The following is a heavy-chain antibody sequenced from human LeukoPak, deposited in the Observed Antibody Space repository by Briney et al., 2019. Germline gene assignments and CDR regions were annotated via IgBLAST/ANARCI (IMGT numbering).Heavy chain of an antibody. D-gene: IGHD6-19*01. J-gene: IGHJ4*02. CDR3: ARDRGILVTGNLDS. Sequence: GGSLRLSCAASGFTFSSYGMHWVRQAPGKGLEWVAVIWYDGNKKYYADSVKGRFTISRDNFKNTLDLQVNGLRAEDTALYYCARDRGILVTGNLDSWGQGTLVTVSS. V-gene: IGHV3-33*01. CDR2: IWYDGNKK. CDR1: GFTFSSYG.